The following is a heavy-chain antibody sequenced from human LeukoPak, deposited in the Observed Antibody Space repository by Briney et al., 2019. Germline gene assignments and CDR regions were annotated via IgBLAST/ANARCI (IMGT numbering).Heavy chain of an antibody. CDR3: ARERYYFDY. CDR1: GDSVSSNSVA. V-gene: IGHV6-1*01. Sequence: SQTLSLACAISGDSVSSNSVAWNWIRQSPSRGLEWLGRTYYRSKWNNEYAESVRSRITINPDTSKNQFSLQLDSVTPEDTAVYYCARERYYFDYWGQGTLVTVSS. CDR2: TYYRSKWNN. J-gene: IGHJ4*02.